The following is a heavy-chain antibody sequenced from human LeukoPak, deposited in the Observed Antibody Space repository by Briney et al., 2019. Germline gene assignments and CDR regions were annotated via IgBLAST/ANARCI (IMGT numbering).Heavy chain of an antibody. CDR1: GFTVRSNY. CDR3: TGGSGSYRGDY. D-gene: IGHD3-10*01. Sequence: GGSLRLSCAASGFTVRSNYMSWVRQAPGKGLEWVSVIHSAGSTYYADSVKGRFTISRDNSKNTLYLQMNSLRAEDTAVYYCTGGSGSYRGDYWGQGTLVTVSS. V-gene: IGHV3-53*01. J-gene: IGHJ4*02. CDR2: IHSAGST.